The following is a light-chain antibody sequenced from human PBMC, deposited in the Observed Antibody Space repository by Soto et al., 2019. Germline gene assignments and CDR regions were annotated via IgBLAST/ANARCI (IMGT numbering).Light chain of an antibody. CDR3: QQRSTWPT. CDR2: GAS. J-gene: IGKJ5*01. CDR1: QSVSSY. Sequence: EIVMTQSPATLSVSPGETATLSCRASQSVSSYLAWYQQKPGQAPRLLIYGASTRATGIPARFSGSGSGTEFTLTISSLQSEDFALYYCQQRSTWPTFGQGTRLEIK. V-gene: IGKV3-15*01.